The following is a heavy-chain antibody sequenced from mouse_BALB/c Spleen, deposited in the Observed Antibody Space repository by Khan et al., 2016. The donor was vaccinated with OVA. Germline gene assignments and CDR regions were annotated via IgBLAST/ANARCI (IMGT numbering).Heavy chain of an antibody. CDR1: GYTFTSYT. CDR2: INPSNGYT. V-gene: IGHV1-4*01. J-gene: IGHJ3*01. D-gene: IGHD2-14*01. CDR3: VRDGAYHRNDGWFAY. Sequence: QVRLQQSGAELARPGASVKMSCKASGYTFTSYTIHWIKKRPGQGLEWMGYINPSNGYTNYNQKFKDKATLTTDKSYTTAYLQLSSLTSDDSAVYNCVRDGAYHRNDGWFAYWGQGTLVTVSA.